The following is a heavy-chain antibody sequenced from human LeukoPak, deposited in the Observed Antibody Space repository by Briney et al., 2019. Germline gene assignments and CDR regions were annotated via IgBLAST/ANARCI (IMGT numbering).Heavy chain of an antibody. Sequence: GGSLRLSCAASGFTFDDYGMSWVRQAPGKGLEWVSGINWNGGSTGYADSVKGRFTISRDNAKNSLYLQMNSLRAEDTALYHCARLYDYYDSSGYCFDYWGQGTLVTVSS. V-gene: IGHV3-20*01. J-gene: IGHJ4*02. D-gene: IGHD3-22*01. CDR3: ARLYDYYDSSGYCFDY. CDR2: INWNGGST. CDR1: GFTFDDYG.